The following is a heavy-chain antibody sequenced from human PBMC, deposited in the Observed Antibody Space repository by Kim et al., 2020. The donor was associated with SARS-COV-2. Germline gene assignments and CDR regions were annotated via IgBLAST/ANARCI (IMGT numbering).Heavy chain of an antibody. CDR2: ISGSGGST. V-gene: IGHV3-23*01. CDR3: AKGQHIVVVTNWYFDL. CDR1: GFTFSSYA. D-gene: IGHD2-21*02. J-gene: IGHJ2*01. Sequence: GGSLRLSCAASGFTFSSYAMSWVHQAPGKGLEWVSAISGSGGSTYYADSVKGRFTISRDNSKNTLYLQMNSLRAEDTAVYYCAKGQHIVVVTNWYFDLWGRGTLVTVSS.